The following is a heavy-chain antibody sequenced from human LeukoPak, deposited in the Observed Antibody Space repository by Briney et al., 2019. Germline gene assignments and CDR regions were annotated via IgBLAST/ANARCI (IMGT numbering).Heavy chain of an antibody. V-gene: IGHV6-1*01. Sequence: SQTLSLTCAISGDSVSSNSAAWNWIRQSPSRGLEWLGRTYYRSKWYNDYAVSVKSRVTINPDTSKNQFSLQLNSVTPEDTAVYFCARAGYSSGWYPFDYWGQGTLVTVSS. CDR3: ARAGYSSGWYPFDY. D-gene: IGHD6-19*01. CDR2: TYYRSKWYN. J-gene: IGHJ4*02. CDR1: GDSVSSNSAA.